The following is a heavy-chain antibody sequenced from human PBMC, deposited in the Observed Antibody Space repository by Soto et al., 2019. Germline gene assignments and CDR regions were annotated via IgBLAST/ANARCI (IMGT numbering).Heavy chain of an antibody. Sequence: PGGSLRLSCAASGFTFSSYSMNWVRQAPGKGLEWVSSISSSSSYIYYADSMKGRFTISRDNAKNSLYLQMNSLRAEDTAVYYCARDPSSITMVRVIDYWGQGTLVTVSS. V-gene: IGHV3-21*01. CDR3: ARDPSSITMVRVIDY. CDR1: GFTFSSYS. J-gene: IGHJ4*02. CDR2: ISSSSSYI. D-gene: IGHD3-10*01.